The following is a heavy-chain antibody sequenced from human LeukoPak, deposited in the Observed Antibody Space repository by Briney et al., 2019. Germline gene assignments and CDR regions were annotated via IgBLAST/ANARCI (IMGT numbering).Heavy chain of an antibody. J-gene: IGHJ3*02. V-gene: IGHV1-69*04. CDR1: GGTFSSYA. CDR2: IIPILGIA. CDR3: AAYDSSGYYLSAFDI. D-gene: IGHD3-22*01. Sequence: ASVKVSCKASGGTFSSYAISWVRQAPGQGLEWMGRIIPILGIANYAQKFQGRVTITADKSTSTAYMELSSLRSEDTAVYYCAAYDSSGYYLSAFDIWGQGTMVTVSS.